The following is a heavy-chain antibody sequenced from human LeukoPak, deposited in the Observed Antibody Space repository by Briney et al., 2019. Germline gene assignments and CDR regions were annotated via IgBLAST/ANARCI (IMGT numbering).Heavy chain of an antibody. CDR3: AGYATTVTTNDY. V-gene: IGHV4-34*01. Sequence: SETLSLTCAVYGGSFSGYYWSWIRQPPGKGLEWIGEINHSGSTNYNPSLKSRVTISVDTSKTHFSLKLSSVTAADTAVYYCAGYATTVTTNDYWGQGTLVTVSS. CDR2: INHSGST. CDR1: GGSFSGYY. D-gene: IGHD4-17*01. J-gene: IGHJ4*02.